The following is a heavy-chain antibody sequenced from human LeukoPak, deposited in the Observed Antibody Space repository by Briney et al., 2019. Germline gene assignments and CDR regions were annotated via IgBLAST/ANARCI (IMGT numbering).Heavy chain of an antibody. CDR3: ARGYGRQTNSGMDV. CDR1: GGSIYGFY. Sequence: SETLSLTCTVSGGSIYGFYWSWIRQFPEKGLEWIGYVYFSGSTNYNPSLESRVTISIDTSKNQFSLKLSSVTVADTAVYYCARGYGRQTNSGMDVWGKGSTVTVSA. J-gene: IGHJ6*04. D-gene: IGHD5-18*01. V-gene: IGHV4-59*01. CDR2: VYFSGST.